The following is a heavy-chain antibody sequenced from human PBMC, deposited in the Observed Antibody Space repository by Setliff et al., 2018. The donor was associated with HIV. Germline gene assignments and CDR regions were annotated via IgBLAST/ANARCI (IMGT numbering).Heavy chain of an antibody. CDR2: INHSGRI. J-gene: IGHJ4*02. V-gene: IGHV4-34*01. CDR1: GGSFSGY. Sequence: SETLSLTCAVYGGSFSGYWSWIRQSPGKGLEWLGEINHSGRINCNPSLKSRVTVSVDTSKNQFSLKLSSVTAADTAVYYCARGYSSSYYFDYWGQGTLVTVSS. CDR3: ARGYSSSYYFDY. D-gene: IGHD6-13*01.